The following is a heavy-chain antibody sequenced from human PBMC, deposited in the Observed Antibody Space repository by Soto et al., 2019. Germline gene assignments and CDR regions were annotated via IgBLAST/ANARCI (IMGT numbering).Heavy chain of an antibody. CDR1: GFTFSSYS. J-gene: IGHJ6*02. D-gene: IGHD3-3*01. CDR3: ARGDYDWWSGYHYYYYGMYV. CDR2: ISSSSSYI. V-gene: IGHV3-21*01. Sequence: EVQLVESGGGLVKPGGSLRLSCAASGFTFSSYSMNWVRQAPGKGLEWVSSISSSSSYIYYADSVKGRFTISRDNAKNSLYLQMNSLRAEDTAVYYCARGDYDWWSGYHYYYYGMYVWGQGTTVTVSS.